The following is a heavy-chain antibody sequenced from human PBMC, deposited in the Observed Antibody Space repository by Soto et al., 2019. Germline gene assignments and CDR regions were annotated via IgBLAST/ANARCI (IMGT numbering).Heavy chain of an antibody. CDR3: AKEWSPSRQSTTYFDY. V-gene: IGHV3-23*01. CDR1: GFTLSSYA. Sequence: PGGSLRLSCAASGFTLSSYAMSWVRQAPGKGLEWVSAISGSGGSTYYADSVKGRFTVSRDNSKNTLYLQMNSLRAEDTAVYYCAKEWSPSRQSTTYFDYWGQGTLVTVSS. D-gene: IGHD4-17*01. CDR2: ISGSGGST. J-gene: IGHJ4*02.